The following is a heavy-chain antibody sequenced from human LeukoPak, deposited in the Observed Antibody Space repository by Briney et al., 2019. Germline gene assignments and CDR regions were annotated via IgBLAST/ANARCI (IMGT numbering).Heavy chain of an antibody. CDR2: VYYSGNT. J-gene: IGHJ5*02. V-gene: IGHV4-39*01. D-gene: IGHD2-2*01. CDR1: GGSISSSSYY. Sequence: PSETLSLTWTVSGGSISSSSYYWGWIRQPPGKGLDWIGSVYYSGNTYYNPSLKSRVTISVDTSKNHFSLKLSSVTAADTAVYYCARHYAGYCSSTNCSNGYKWFDPWGQGTLVTVSS. CDR3: ARHYAGYCSSTNCSNGYKWFDP.